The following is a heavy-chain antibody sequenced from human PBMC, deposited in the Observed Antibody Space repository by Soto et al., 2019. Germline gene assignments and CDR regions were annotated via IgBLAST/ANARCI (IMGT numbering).Heavy chain of an antibody. CDR2: STSHSYGGTT. J-gene: IGHJ6*02. V-gene: IGHV3-15*01. CDR3: TTDSADIVVVPATFGMDV. CDR1: GFTSTDHA. D-gene: IGHD2-2*01. Sequence: PGGSLRLSCTFSGFTSTDHALTWVRQAPGKGLEWVAFSTSHSYGGTTDYAAPVKGRFTISRDDSKDTLYLQMNNLRTEDTAVYHCTTDSADIVVVPATFGMDVWGQGTTVTVSS.